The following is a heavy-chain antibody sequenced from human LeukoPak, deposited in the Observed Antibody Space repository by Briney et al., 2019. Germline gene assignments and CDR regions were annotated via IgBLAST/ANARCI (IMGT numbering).Heavy chain of an antibody. CDR2: ISNDGMRK. CDR3: ARRRDGYNPELDY. CDR1: GFTFSRSA. J-gene: IGHJ4*02. D-gene: IGHD5-24*01. V-gene: IGHV3-30*04. Sequence: PGGSLRFSCAASGFTFSRSAMHWVRQPPGKGLEWMAVISNDGMRKFHAESVKGRFTISRDNSRNTLYLQMDSLTAEDTAVYYCARRRDGYNPELDYWGQGTLVTVSS.